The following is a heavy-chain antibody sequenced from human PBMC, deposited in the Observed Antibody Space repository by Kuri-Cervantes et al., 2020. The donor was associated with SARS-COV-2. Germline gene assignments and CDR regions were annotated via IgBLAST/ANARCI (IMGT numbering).Heavy chain of an antibody. CDR2: IYSGGST. CDR1: GFTVSSNY. J-gene: IGHJ4*02. D-gene: IGHD3-22*01. CDR3: ASIVTGDSSGYY. Sequence: GESLKISCAASGFTVSSNYMSWVRQAPGKGLEWVSVIYSGGSTYYADSVKGRFTISRDNSKNTLYLQMNSLRAEDTAVYYCASIVTGDSSGYYWGQGILVTVSS. V-gene: IGHV3-53*01.